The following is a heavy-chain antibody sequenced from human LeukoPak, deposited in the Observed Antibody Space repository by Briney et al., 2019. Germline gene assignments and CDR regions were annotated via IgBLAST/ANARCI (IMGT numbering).Heavy chain of an antibody. V-gene: IGHV3-72*01. Sequence: GGSLRLSCAASGFTFSPHYMDWVRQSPGQGPEWVGLVRNKADGYTTIYAASVKGRFTISRDDSKNSIYLQMDSLKTEDTAMYYCGDLGSAGTDHWGQGTLVTVSS. CDR2: VRNKADGYTT. CDR1: GFTFSPHY. J-gene: IGHJ4*02. CDR3: GDLGSAGTDH. D-gene: IGHD3-10*01.